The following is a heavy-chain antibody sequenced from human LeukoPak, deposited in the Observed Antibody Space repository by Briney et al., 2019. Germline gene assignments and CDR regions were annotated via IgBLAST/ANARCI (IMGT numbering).Heavy chain of an antibody. J-gene: IGHJ4*02. CDR1: GFAFNNYA. V-gene: IGHV3-23*01. Sequence: GGSLRLSCAASGFAFNNYAMTWVRQAPGRGLEWVSNINDNGGQRHYADSVKGRFTIFRDNSKNTLFLQMDSLRAEDTAVYYCAKTQWKVGATDYFDYWGQGILVTVSS. CDR2: INDNGGQR. CDR3: AKTQWKVGATDYFDY. D-gene: IGHD1-26*01.